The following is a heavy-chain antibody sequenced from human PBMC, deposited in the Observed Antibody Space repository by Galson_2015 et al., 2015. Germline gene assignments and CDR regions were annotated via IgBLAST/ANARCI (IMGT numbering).Heavy chain of an antibody. J-gene: IGHJ6*02. CDR1: GGSISSYY. CDR2: IYYSGST. CDR3: ARWSAMGYYYYGMDV. Sequence: ETLSLTCTVSGGSISSYYWSWIRQPPGKGLEWIGYIYYSGSTNYNPSLKSRVTISVDTSKNQFSLKLSSVTAADTAVYYCARWSAMGYYYYGMDVWGQGTTVTVSS. V-gene: IGHV4-59*01. D-gene: IGHD5-18*01.